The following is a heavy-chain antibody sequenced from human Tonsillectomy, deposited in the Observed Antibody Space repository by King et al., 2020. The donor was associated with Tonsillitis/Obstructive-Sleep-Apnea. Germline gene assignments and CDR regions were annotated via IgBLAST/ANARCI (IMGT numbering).Heavy chain of an antibody. CDR2: TINSGST. V-gene: IGHV4-59*08. CDR3: ARQPTYYDFWSGYNWFDP. CDR1: GGSISNYY. Sequence: VQLQESGPGLVKPSETLSLTCTVSGGSISNYYWSWIRQPPGKELEWIGYTINSGSTNNNPPLKSRVTIPVDTSKNQFSLKLSSVTAADTAVYYCARQPTYYDFWSGYNWFDPWGQGTLVTVSS. D-gene: IGHD3-3*01. J-gene: IGHJ5*02.